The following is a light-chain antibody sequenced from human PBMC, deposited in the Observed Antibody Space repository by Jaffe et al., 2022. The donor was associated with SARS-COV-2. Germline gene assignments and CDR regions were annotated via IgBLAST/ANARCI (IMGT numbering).Light chain of an antibody. V-gene: IGKV3-20*01. CDR3: QQYGSPPPRGLT. J-gene: IGKJ4*01. CDR1: QTVVSNY. CDR2: GAS. Sequence: EIVLTQSPGTLSLSPGERATLSCRASQTVVSNYLAWYQHKPGRPPRLLILGASTRASGIPDRFSGSGSGTDFTLTISRLEPEDFAVYYCQQYGSPPPRGLTFGGGTKVEL.